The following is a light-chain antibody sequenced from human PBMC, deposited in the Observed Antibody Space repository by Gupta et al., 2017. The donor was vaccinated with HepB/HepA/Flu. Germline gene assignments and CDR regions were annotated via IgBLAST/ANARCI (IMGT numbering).Light chain of an antibody. J-gene: IGLJ1*01. Sequence: SYDLTQPPSVSVSPGQTASITCFGDKLGDKFTCWYQQKPGQSPVLVIYQDYKRPSGIPERFSGSNSGNTATLTISGTQTMDEADYYCQAWDSTTGVFGTGTKVTVL. CDR1: KLGDKF. CDR3: QAWDSTTGV. V-gene: IGLV3-1*01. CDR2: QDY.